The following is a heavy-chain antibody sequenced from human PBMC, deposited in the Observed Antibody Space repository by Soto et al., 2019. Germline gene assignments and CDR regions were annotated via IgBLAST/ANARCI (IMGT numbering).Heavy chain of an antibody. D-gene: IGHD5-12*01. V-gene: IGHV1-69*01. Sequence: VKVSCKASGGTFSSYAISWVRQAPGQGLEWMGGIIPIFGTANYAQKFQGRVTITADESTSTAYMGLSSLRSEDTAVYYCARSSRRDGYNENYWGQGTLVTVSS. CDR1: GGTFSSYA. J-gene: IGHJ4*02. CDR3: ARSSRRDGYNENY. CDR2: IIPIFGTA.